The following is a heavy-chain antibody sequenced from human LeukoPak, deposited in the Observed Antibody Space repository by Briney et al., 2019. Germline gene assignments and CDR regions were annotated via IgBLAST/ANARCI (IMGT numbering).Heavy chain of an antibody. CDR2: VYDSGRT. D-gene: IGHD3-10*01. J-gene: IGHJ4*02. CDR3: ARVRGLGVFDY. CDR1: GGSIAYY. V-gene: IGHV4-59*01. Sequence: SETLSLTCTVSGGSIAYYWTWIRQPPPQGRKWIGHVYDSGRTNFNASFKSRVTMSLDTSKTQFSLMLNSVTAADAAFYYCARVRGLGVFDYWGRGTQVTVSS.